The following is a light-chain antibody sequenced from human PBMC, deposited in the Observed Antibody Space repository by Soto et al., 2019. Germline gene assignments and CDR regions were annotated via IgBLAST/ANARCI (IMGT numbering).Light chain of an antibody. CDR2: GAS. J-gene: IGKJ1*01. CDR1: QSASSNY. V-gene: IGKV3-20*01. CDR3: QQYVRSLWT. Sequence: EVVLTQSPVTLSLSPGERATLSCRASQSASSNYLAWYQQKPGQAPRLLIHGASSRATGIPDRFSGSGSGTDFTLTISRLEPEDFAVYYCQQYVRSLWTFGRGTKVDIK.